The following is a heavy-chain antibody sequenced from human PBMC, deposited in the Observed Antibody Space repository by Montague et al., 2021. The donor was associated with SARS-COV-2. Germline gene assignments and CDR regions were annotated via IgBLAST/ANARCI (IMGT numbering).Heavy chain of an antibody. CDR3: VRVASPDLLWFGEVYYQYGMDV. V-gene: IGHV3-30-3*01. CDR2: ISYDGSNK. J-gene: IGHJ6*02. D-gene: IGHD3-10*01. Sequence: SLSLSLSASGFTLSSYGMHWVRQAPGKGLEWVAVISYDGSNKYCADSVKGRFTISRDNSKNTLYLQMNSLRAEDTAVYYCVRVASPDLLWFGEVYYQYGMDVWGQGTTVTVSS. CDR1: GFTLSSYG.